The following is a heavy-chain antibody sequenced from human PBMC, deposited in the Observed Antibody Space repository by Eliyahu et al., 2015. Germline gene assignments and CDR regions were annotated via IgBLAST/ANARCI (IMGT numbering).Heavy chain of an antibody. J-gene: IGHJ3*02. CDR2: IHYSENT. V-gene: IGHV4-59*08. CDR1: GDSISNYY. CDR3: ATSNSGRKSTFEI. D-gene: IGHD3-10*01. Sequence: QVQLQESGPGLVKPSETLSLTCTVSGDSISNYYLTXIRQPPGKGLEWIGFIHYSENTKYNPSLKSRVTMSIDTSRNQFSLKVSSLTAADTAVYYCATSNSGRKSTFEIWGQGTLVTVSS.